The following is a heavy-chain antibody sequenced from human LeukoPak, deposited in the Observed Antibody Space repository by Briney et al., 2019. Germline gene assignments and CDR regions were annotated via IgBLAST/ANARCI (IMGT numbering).Heavy chain of an antibody. V-gene: IGHV3-23*01. CDR1: GFTFSDYA. D-gene: IGHD3-3*01. Sequence: PGGSLRLSCAASGFTFSDYAMSWVRQAPGKGLEWLSVISGGSSGSTYYADSVTGRFTVSRDNSKNSLYLQMNSLRAEDTAVYYCAREEEQHYYDFWSGYSGSYDAFDIWGQGTMVTVSS. CDR2: ISGGSSGST. CDR3: AREEEQHYYDFWSGYSGSYDAFDI. J-gene: IGHJ3*02.